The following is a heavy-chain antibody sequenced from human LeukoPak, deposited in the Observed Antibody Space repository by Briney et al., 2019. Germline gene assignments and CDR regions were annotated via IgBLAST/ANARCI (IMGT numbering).Heavy chain of an antibody. V-gene: IGHV3-48*03. CDR3: ARRLQDAFDI. J-gene: IGHJ3*02. CDR1: GFTFSSYE. Sequence: GGSLRLSCAASGFTFSSYEMNWVRQAPGKGLEWVSYISSSGSTIYYADSVKGRFTISRDNAKNSLYLQMNSLRSEDTAVYYCARRLQDAFDIWGQGTMVTVSS. D-gene: IGHD6-25*01. CDR2: ISSSGSTI.